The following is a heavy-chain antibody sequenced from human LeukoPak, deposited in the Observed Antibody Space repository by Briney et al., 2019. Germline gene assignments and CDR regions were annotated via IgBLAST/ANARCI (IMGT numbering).Heavy chain of an antibody. Sequence: SETLCLTCTVSGGSISSYYWSWIRQPPGKGLEWIGYIYYSGSTNYNPSLKSRVTISVDTSKNQFSLKLSSVTAADTAVYYCARVRVTMVRGVPYYYYGMDVWGQGTTVTVSS. CDR2: IYYSGST. CDR1: GGSISSYY. V-gene: IGHV4-59*12. J-gene: IGHJ6*02. CDR3: ARVRVTMVRGVPYYYYGMDV. D-gene: IGHD3-10*01.